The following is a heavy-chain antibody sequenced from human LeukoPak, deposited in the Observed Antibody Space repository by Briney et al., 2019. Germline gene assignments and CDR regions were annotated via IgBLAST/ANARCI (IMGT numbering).Heavy chain of an antibody. CDR1: GYTFTNYA. V-gene: IGHV1-3*01. J-gene: IGHJ4*02. Sequence: ASVKVSCKTSGYTFTNYAMHWVRQAPGQRLEWMGWINAGNGNTKYSQKFQGRVTITRDTSASTAYMELSSLRSEDTAVYYCVRAPTDYGGNFDSWGQGTLVTVSS. CDR3: VRAPTDYGGNFDS. D-gene: IGHD4-23*01. CDR2: INAGNGNT.